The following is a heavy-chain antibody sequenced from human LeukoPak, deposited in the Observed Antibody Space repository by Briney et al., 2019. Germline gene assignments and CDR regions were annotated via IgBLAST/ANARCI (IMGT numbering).Heavy chain of an antibody. V-gene: IGHV4-59*01. D-gene: IGHD5-12*01. Sequence: PSETLSLTCTVSGGSISGYYWSWIRQPPGKGLEWIGYIYYSGSTNYNPSLKSRVTISVDTSKNQFSLKLSSVTAADTAVYYCARVSRGYSGYARIDYWGQGTLVTVSS. CDR3: ARVSRGYSGYARIDY. CDR2: IYYSGST. CDR1: GGSISGYY. J-gene: IGHJ4*02.